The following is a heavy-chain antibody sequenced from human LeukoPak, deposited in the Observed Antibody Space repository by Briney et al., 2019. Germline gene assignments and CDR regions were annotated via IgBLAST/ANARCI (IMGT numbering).Heavy chain of an antibody. Sequence: SVKVSCKASGGTFISYAISWVRQAPGQGLEWMGGIIPIFGTANYAQKFQGRVTITADESTSTAYMELSSLRSEDTAVYYCAREGTTYYYDSSGLDYWGQGTLVTVSS. CDR1: GGTFISYA. CDR2: IIPIFGTA. J-gene: IGHJ4*02. CDR3: AREGTTYYYDSSGLDY. D-gene: IGHD3-22*01. V-gene: IGHV1-69*13.